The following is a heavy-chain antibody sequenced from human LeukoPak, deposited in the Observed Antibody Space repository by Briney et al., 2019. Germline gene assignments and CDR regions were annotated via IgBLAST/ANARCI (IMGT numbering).Heavy chain of an antibody. CDR2: ISGSGGST. CDR3: AAIGGYNFDY. J-gene: IGHJ4*02. V-gene: IGHV3-23*01. Sequence: GGSLRLSCAASGFTFSSYAMSWVRQAPGKGLEWVSAISGSGGSTYYADSVKGRFTISRDNSKNTLYLQMNNLRAEDTAVYYCAAIGGYNFDYWGQGTLVTVSS. CDR1: GFTFSSYA. D-gene: IGHD5-12*01.